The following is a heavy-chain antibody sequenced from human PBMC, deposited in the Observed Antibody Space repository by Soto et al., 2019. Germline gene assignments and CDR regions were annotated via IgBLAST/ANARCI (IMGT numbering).Heavy chain of an antibody. CDR3: VRDRGQPDGFDI. D-gene: IGHD1-1*01. J-gene: IGHJ3*02. Sequence: EVQLVESGGGLVQPGGSLRLSCAASEFTFNVYWVHRVRQAPGKGLVWVAHMNRDGTNINYADSVKGRFTISRDHAKNALYLQMNSLGVEETAVYYCVRDRGQPDGFDIWGEGTVVTVSA. CDR2: MNRDGTNI. V-gene: IGHV3-74*01. CDR1: EFTFNVYW.